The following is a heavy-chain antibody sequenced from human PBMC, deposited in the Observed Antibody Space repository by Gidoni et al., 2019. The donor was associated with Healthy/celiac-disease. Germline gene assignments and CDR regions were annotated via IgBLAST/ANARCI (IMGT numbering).Heavy chain of an antibody. D-gene: IGHD3-3*01. V-gene: IGHV3-9*01. Sequence: EVQLVESGGGLVQPGRSLRLSCAASGFTFDDYAMHWVRQAPGKGLEWVSGISWNSGSIGYADSVKGRFTISRDNAKNSLYLQMNSLRAEDTALYYCASSGSNYGMDVWGQGTTVTVSS. CDR1: GFTFDDYA. CDR2: ISWNSGSI. CDR3: ASSGSNYGMDV. J-gene: IGHJ6*02.